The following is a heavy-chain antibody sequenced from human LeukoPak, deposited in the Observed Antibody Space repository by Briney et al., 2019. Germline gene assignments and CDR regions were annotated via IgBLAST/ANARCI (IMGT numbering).Heavy chain of an antibody. Sequence: PSETLSLTCTVSGGSISSGSYYWSWIRQPAGKGLEWIGSIYYSGSTYYNPSLKSRVTISVDTSKNQFSLKLSSVTAADTAVYYCARGHYCGGDCYCFDYWGQGTLVTVSS. CDR1: GGSISSGSYY. V-gene: IGHV4-39*07. CDR3: ARGHYCGGDCYCFDY. J-gene: IGHJ4*02. CDR2: IYYSGST. D-gene: IGHD2-21*02.